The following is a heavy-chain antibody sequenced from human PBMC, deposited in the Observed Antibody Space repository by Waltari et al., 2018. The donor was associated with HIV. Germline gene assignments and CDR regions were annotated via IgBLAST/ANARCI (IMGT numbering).Heavy chain of an antibody. CDR3: TTGAEDLWRVY. CDR1: GFIFSNAW. Sequence: VQLVDSGGGLVKTGGSLRLSCAASGFIFSNAWVSWVRQAPGKGLEWVGRIKSKSDGGTKDYAAPVKGRFTISRDDSKNTLYLQMNTLKTEDTAVYYCTTGAEDLWRVYWGQGNLVTVSS. J-gene: IGHJ4*02. V-gene: IGHV3-15*01. CDR2: IKSKSDGGTK. D-gene: IGHD3-10*01.